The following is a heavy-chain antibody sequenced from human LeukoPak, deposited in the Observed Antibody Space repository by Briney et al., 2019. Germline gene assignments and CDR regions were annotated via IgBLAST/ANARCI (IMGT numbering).Heavy chain of an antibody. D-gene: IGHD6-19*01. CDR1: GFTFGDYV. CDR2: IRGRSYGGTT. Sequence: GGSLRLSCAASGFTFGDYVMNWVRRAPGKGLEWVGFIRGRSYGGTTEYAASVKGRFTISRDDSKSIAYLQMNSLKTEDTAVYYCTRDRGGSGWTPYYFDYWGQGTLVTVSS. V-gene: IGHV3-49*04. J-gene: IGHJ4*02. CDR3: TRDRGGSGWTPYYFDY.